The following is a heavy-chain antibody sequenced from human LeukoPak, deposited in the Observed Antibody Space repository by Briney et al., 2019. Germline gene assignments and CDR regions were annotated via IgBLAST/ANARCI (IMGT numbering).Heavy chain of an antibody. Sequence: KPSETLSLTCAVYGGSFSGYYWSWIRQPPGKGLEWIGEINHSGSTNYNPSLKSRVTISVYTSKNQFSLKLSSVTAADTAVYYCARRTGCSGGSCYFRPNWFDPWGQGTLVTVSS. J-gene: IGHJ5*02. CDR1: GGSFSGYY. V-gene: IGHV4-34*01. CDR3: ARRTGCSGGSCYFRPNWFDP. D-gene: IGHD2-15*01. CDR2: INHSGST.